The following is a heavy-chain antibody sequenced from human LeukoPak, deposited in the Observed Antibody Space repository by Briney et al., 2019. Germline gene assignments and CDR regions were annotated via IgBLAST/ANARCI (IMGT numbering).Heavy chain of an antibody. CDR2: MNPNSGNT. CDR1: GYTFTSYD. CDR3: ARGRASSSWYYYYYYMDV. Sequence: EASVKVSCKASGYTFTSYDINWVRQATGQGLEWMGWMNPNSGNTGYAQKFQGRVTITRNTSISTAYMELSSLRSEDTAVYYCARGRASSSWYYYYYYMDVWGKGTTVTVSS. J-gene: IGHJ6*03. V-gene: IGHV1-8*03. D-gene: IGHD6-13*01.